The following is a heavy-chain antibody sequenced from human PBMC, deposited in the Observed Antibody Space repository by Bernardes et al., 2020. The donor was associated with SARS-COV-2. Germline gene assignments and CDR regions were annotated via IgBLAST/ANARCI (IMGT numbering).Heavy chain of an antibody. D-gene: IGHD1-7*01. CDR1: GDSISSGNYY. Sequence: SETLSLTCTVSGDSISSGNYYWSWFRQPAGKGLEWMGRINTSGSISYNPSLKSRATISVDTSNNQISLKLSSVTAADTAVYYCVRIGTGTWGQGTLVTVSS. CDR2: INTSGSI. J-gene: IGHJ4*02. V-gene: IGHV4-61*02. CDR3: VRIGTGT.